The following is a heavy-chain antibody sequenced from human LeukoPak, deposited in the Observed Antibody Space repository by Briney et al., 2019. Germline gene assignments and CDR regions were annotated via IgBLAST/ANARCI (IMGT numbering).Heavy chain of an antibody. CDR2: ICGSGGST. D-gene: IGHD3-22*01. V-gene: IGHV3-23*01. CDR3: AKDAGYDSRAYYFDY. CDR1: GFTFSSYG. Sequence: GGTLRLSCAASGFTFSSYGMSWVRQAPGKGLEWVSAICGSGGSTYYADSVKGRFNISRDNSKNTLYLQMNSLRAEDTAVYYCAKDAGYDSRAYYFDYWGQGTLVTVSS. J-gene: IGHJ4*02.